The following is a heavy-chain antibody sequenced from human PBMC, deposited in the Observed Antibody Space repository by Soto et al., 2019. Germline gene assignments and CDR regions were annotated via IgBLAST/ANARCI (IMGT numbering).Heavy chain of an antibody. J-gene: IGHJ6*02. CDR2: INHSGST. CDR1: GGSFSGYY. D-gene: IGHD3-3*01. Sequence: TSETLSLTCAVYGGSFSGYYWSWIRQPPGKGLEWIGEINHSGSTNYNPSVKSRVTISVDTSKNQFSLKLSPVTAADTAVYYCARGRRAYDFWSGYYSDYYGMDVWGQGTTVTVSS. V-gene: IGHV4-34*01. CDR3: ARGRRAYDFWSGYYSDYYGMDV.